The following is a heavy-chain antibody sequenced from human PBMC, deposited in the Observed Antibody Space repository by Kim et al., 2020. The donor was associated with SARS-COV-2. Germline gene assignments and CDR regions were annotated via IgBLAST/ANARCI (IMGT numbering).Heavy chain of an antibody. J-gene: IGHJ4*02. D-gene: IGHD1-26*01. V-gene: IGHV5-10-1*01. Sequence: YTTYRPSFQGHVTISTDKSISTAYLQWSSLKASDSAMYYCARHREGLPELWGQGTLVTVSS. CDR2: YT. CDR3: ARHREGLPEL.